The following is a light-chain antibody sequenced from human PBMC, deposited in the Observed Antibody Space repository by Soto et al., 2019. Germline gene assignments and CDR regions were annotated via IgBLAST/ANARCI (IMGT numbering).Light chain of an antibody. V-gene: IGKV1-39*01. CDR1: QSISSY. J-gene: IGKJ4*01. CDR3: QQSYSTPFLT. Sequence: DIQMTQSPSSLSASVRDRVTITCRASQSISSYLNWYQQKPGKAPKLPIYAASSLQSGVPSRFSGSGSGTDFTLTISSLQPEDFATYYCQQSYSTPFLTFGGGTKVDIK. CDR2: AAS.